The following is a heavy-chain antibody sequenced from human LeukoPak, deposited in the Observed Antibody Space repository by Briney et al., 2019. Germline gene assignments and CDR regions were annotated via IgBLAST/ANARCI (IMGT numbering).Heavy chain of an antibody. J-gene: IGHJ4*02. D-gene: IGHD2-15*01. CDR3: ARPYCSHGSCYHNFDY. CDR2: INVSGST. CDR1: GGSLRDHY. Sequence: SETLSLTRSVSGGSLRDHYWSWIRQVPGKGLEWIGEINVSGSTNYNPSLEGRVTLSVDTSKNQFSLKMRSVTAADTSIYYCARPYCSHGSCYHNFDYWGQGTLVTVSS. V-gene: IGHV4-34*01.